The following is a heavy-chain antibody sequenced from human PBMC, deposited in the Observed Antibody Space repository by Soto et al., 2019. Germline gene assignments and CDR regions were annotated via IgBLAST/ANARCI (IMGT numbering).Heavy chain of an antibody. CDR2: INAGNGNT. V-gene: IGHV1-3*01. J-gene: IGHJ6*02. D-gene: IGHD6-19*01. CDR3: ARFAVAGTRVYYYYGMDV. Sequence: ASVKVSCKASGYTFTSYAMHWVRQAPGQRLEWMGWINAGNGNTKYSQKFQGRVTITRDTSASTAYMELSSLISEDTAVYYCARFAVAGTRVYYYYGMDVWGQGTTVTVSS. CDR1: GYTFTSYA.